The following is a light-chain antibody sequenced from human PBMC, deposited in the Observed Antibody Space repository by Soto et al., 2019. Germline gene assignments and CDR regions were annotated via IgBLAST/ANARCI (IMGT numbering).Light chain of an antibody. CDR2: GSS. CDR3: QQYNNWPPVA. CDR1: QSVNSN. V-gene: IGKV3-15*01. Sequence: EIVRTQSPATLSVSPGERATLSCRTSQSVNSNLAWYQQKPGQAPTLLIYGSSTSATGIPARFSGSGSGIEFTPTIISLQTEDFAVYYWQQYNNWPPVAFGQGKKVEIK. J-gene: IGKJ1*01.